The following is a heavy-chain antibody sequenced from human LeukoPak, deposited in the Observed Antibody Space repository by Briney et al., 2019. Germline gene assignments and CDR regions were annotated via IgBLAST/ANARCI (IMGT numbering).Heavy chain of an antibody. D-gene: IGHD4-23*01. CDR2: ISSSSSTI. Sequence: PEGSLRLSCAASGFTFSSYSMNWVRQAPGKGLEWVSYISSSSSTIYYADSVKGRFTISRDDAKNSLYLQMNSLRDEDTAVYYCARGTTVITYYWGQGTLVTVSS. V-gene: IGHV3-48*02. CDR1: GFTFSSYS. J-gene: IGHJ4*02. CDR3: ARGTTVITYY.